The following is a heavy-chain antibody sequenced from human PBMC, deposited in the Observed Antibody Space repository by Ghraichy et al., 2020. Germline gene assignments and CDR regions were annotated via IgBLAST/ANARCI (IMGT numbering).Heavy chain of an antibody. Sequence: SVKVSCKASGGTFSSYAISWVRQAPGQGLEWMGRIIPILGIANYAQKFQGRVTITADKSTSTAYMELSSLRSEDTAVYYCARGRTGDWDYYYYYMDVWGKGTTVTVSS. V-gene: IGHV1-69*04. CDR2: IIPILGIA. D-gene: IGHD7-27*01. J-gene: IGHJ6*03. CDR3: ARGRTGDWDYYYYYMDV. CDR1: GGTFSSYA.